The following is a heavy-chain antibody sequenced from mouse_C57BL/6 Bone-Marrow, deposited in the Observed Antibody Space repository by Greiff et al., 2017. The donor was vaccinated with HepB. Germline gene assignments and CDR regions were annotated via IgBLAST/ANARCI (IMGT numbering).Heavy chain of an antibody. J-gene: IGHJ1*03. D-gene: IGHD1-1*01. CDR3: AGAGYYYGSSRYFDV. V-gene: IGHV12-3*01. CDR1: GFPITSGYY. CDR2: ITHSGET. Sequence: QVQLKESGPGLVKPSQSLFLTCSITGFPITSGYYWIWIRQSPGKPLEWMGYITHSGETFYNPSLQSPISITREPSKNQFFLQLNSVTTEDTAMYYCAGAGYYYGSSRYFDVWGTGTTVTVSS.